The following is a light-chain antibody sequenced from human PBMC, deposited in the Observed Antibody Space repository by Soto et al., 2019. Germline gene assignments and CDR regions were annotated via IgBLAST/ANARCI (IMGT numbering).Light chain of an antibody. V-gene: IGLV2-11*01. J-gene: IGLJ2*01. CDR3: CSYAGSYNVV. CDR1: SSDVGGYNY. Sequence: QAVVTQPRSVSGSPGQSVTISCTGTSSDVGGYNYVSWYQQHPGKAPKLMMYDVSKRPSGVPDRFSGSKSGNTAYLTISGLPDEDEADYYCCSYAGSYNVVFGGGTKLTVL. CDR2: DVS.